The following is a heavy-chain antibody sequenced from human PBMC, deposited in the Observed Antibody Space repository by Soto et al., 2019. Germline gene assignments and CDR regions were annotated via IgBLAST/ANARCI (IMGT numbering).Heavy chain of an antibody. CDR1: RFTFSNYS. CDR3: GRAPGGTGIVDY. Sequence: GGSLRLSCTASRFTFSNYSMNWVRQAPGKGLEWVSSISSSSSHTYYADSVKGRFTISRDNARSSLYLQMDSLRVDDTALYYCGRAPGGTGIVDYWGRGTLVTVSS. D-gene: IGHD3-16*01. J-gene: IGHJ4*02. CDR2: ISSSSSHT. V-gene: IGHV3-21*06.